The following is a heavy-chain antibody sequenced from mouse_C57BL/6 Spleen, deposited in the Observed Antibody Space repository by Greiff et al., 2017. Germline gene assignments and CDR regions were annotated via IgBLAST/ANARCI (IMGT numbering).Heavy chain of an antibody. CDR1: GYSFTSYY. V-gene: IGHV1-66*01. Sequence: VQLQQSGPELVKPGASVKISCKASGYSFTSYYIHWVKQRPGQGLEWIGWIYPGGGNTKYNEKFKGKATLTADASSSTAYMQLSSLTSEDSAVYYCASPSYDYDGRVDYWGQGTTLTVSS. J-gene: IGHJ2*01. CDR3: ASPSYDYDGRVDY. D-gene: IGHD2-4*01. CDR2: IYPGGGNT.